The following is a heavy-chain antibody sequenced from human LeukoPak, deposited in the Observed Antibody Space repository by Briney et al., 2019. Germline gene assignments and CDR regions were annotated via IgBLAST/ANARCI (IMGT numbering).Heavy chain of an antibody. J-gene: IGHJ4*02. V-gene: IGHV1-2*02. CDR3: ARGFFYYDSFDF. D-gene: IGHD3-22*01. CDR1: GYTFTVYY. Sequence: GASVKVSCKASGYTFTVYYIHWVRQAPGQGLEWMGWINSNSGGTNYAQKFQGRGTMTRDTSISTAYMELSRLTSDDAAVYYCARGFFYYDSFDFWGQGTLVTVSS. CDR2: INSNSGGT.